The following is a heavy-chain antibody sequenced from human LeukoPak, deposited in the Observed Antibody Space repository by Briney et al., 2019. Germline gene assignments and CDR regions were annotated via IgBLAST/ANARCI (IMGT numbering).Heavy chain of an antibody. Sequence: SETLSLTCTVSGGSISSYYWSWIRQPAGKGLEWIGRIYYSGSTNYNPSLRSRVTMLVDTSKNQFSLKLTSVTAADTAVYYCARDTYRAASFDYWGQGILVTVSS. D-gene: IGHD3-16*01. CDR2: IYYSGST. V-gene: IGHV4-4*07. J-gene: IGHJ4*02. CDR3: ARDTYRAASFDY. CDR1: GGSISSYY.